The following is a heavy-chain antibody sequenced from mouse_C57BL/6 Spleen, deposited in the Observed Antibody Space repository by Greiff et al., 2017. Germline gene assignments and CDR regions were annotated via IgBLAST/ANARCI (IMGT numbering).Heavy chain of an antibody. V-gene: IGHV1-82*01. CDR1: GYAFSSSW. D-gene: IGHD4-1*01. J-gene: IGHJ2*01. CDR2: IYPGDGDT. Sequence: QVQLQQSGPELVKPGASVKISCKASGYAFSSSWMNWVRQRPGKGLEWIGRIYPGDGDTNYNGKFKGKATLTAAQTSGTAYMKLSSLTSEDSAVYFCARWTGTGYYFDYWGQGTTLTVSS. CDR3: ARWTGTGYYFDY.